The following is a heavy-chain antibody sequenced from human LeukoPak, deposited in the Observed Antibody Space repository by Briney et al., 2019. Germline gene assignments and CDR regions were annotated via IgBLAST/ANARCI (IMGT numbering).Heavy chain of an antibody. CDR3: ARDIYYGSGTYYTF. CDR1: GYSFSTYG. Sequence: GASVKVSCKASGYSFSTYGISWVRQAPGQGPEWMGWISAYNGNTNYAQRLQGRVTMTTDTSTSTAYLELRSLTSDDTAVYHCARDIYYGSGTYYTFWGQGTLVTVSS. J-gene: IGHJ4*02. CDR2: ISAYNGNT. D-gene: IGHD3-10*01. V-gene: IGHV1-18*01.